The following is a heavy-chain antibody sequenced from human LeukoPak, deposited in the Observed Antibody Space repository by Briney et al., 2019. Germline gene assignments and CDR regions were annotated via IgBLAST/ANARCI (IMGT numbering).Heavy chain of an antibody. V-gene: IGHV3-13*04. J-gene: IGHJ3*02. CDR3: ARGLPYYYDSSGDFDAFDI. Sequence: TGGSLRLSCAASRFTFSVYDMHWVRQATGRGLEWVSGIGTAGDTYYPGSVKGRFTVSRENAKNSLYLQMNSLTAVDTAVYYCARGLPYYYDSSGDFDAFDIWGQGTVVTVSS. CDR2: IGTAGDT. CDR1: RFTFSVYD. D-gene: IGHD3-22*01.